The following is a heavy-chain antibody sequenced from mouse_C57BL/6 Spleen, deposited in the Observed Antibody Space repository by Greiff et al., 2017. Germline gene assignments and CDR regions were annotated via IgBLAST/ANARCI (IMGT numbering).Heavy chain of an antibody. Sequence: DVQLVESGGGLVKPGGSLKLSCAASGFTFSDYGMHWVRQAPEKGLEWVAYISSGSITIYYADKVKGRFTISRDNDKNTLFLQMISLRSEDTAMYYCARPLNVGYFDVWGTGTTVTVSS. CDR2: ISSGSITI. CDR3: ARPLNVGYFDV. J-gene: IGHJ1*03. V-gene: IGHV5-17*01. CDR1: GFTFSDYG.